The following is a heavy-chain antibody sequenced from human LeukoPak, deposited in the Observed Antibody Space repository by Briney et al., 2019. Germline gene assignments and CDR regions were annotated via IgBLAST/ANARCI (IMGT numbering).Heavy chain of an antibody. Sequence: GGSLRLSCAASGFSFSNYGMNWVRQAPGKGLEWVSVISSTGDNTFYRDSVKARFTITGDISKNTLYLQMTSLRADDTAVYYCAKGSITFGGVIVQPFDYWGQGTLATVSS. D-gene: IGHD3-16*02. CDR3: AKGSITFGGVIVQPFDY. J-gene: IGHJ4*02. CDR1: GFSFSNYG. V-gene: IGHV3-23*01. CDR2: ISSTGDNT.